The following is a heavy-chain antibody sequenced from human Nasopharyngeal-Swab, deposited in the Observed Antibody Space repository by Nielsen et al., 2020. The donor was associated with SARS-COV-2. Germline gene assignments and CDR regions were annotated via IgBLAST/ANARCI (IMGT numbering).Heavy chain of an antibody. CDR1: GFTFNNYI. CDR2: ISSSSSYI. J-gene: IGHJ6*02. CDR3: ARDGLDYDFWSAYFMDV. Sequence: WRPLSIYWSVSGFTFNNYIFNWVRQAPGKGLEWVSSISSSSSYIYYADSVKGRFTISRDNAKNSLYLQMNSLRAEDTAVYYCARDGLDYDFWSAYFMDVWGQGTTVTVSS. D-gene: IGHD3-3*01. V-gene: IGHV3-21*01.